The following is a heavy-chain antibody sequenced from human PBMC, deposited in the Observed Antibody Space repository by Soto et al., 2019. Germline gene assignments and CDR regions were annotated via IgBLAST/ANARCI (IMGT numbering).Heavy chain of an antibody. V-gene: IGHV3-30-3*01. CDR3: ARDFKLDYYYYGMDV. Sequence: GGSLRLSCAASGFTFSSYAMHWVRQAPGKGLEWVAVISYDGSNKYYADSVKGRFTISRDNSKNTLYLQMNSLRAEDTAVYYCARDFKLDYYYYGMDVWGQGTTVTVSS. CDR1: GFTFSSYA. J-gene: IGHJ6*02. D-gene: IGHD3-10*01. CDR2: ISYDGSNK.